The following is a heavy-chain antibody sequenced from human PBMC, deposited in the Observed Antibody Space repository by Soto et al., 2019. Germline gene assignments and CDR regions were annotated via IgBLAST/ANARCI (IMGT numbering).Heavy chain of an antibody. V-gene: IGHV3-7*03. CDR3: ARDSHSSGWTNWFDP. CDR1: GFTFSSYW. J-gene: IGHJ5*02. D-gene: IGHD6-19*01. CDR2: IKQDGSEK. Sequence: GGSLRLSCAASGFTFSSYWMSWVRQAPGKGLEWVANIKQDGSEKYYVDSVKGRFTISRDNAKNSLYLQMNSLRAEDTAVYYCARDSHSSGWTNWFDPWGQGTLVTVSS.